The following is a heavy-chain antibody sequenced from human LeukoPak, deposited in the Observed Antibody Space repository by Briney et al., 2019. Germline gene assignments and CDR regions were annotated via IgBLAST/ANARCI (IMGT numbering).Heavy chain of an antibody. CDR2: ISYDGSNK. Sequence: GRSLRLSCAASGFTFSSYGMHWVRQAPGKGLEWVAVISYDGSNKYYADSVKGRFTISRDNSKNTLYLQMNSLRAEDTAVYYCAKEGYSSGWFPGAAFDYWGQGTLVTVSS. V-gene: IGHV3-30*18. J-gene: IGHJ4*02. CDR1: GFTFSSYG. D-gene: IGHD6-19*01. CDR3: AKEGYSSGWFPGAAFDY.